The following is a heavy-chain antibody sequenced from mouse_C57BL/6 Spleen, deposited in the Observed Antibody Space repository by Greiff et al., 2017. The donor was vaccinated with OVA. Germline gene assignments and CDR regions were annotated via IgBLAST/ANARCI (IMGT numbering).Heavy chain of an antibody. V-gene: IGHV5-16*01. CDR1: GFTFSDYY. CDR2: INYDGSST. CDR3: ARGTYGSSYYAMDY. J-gene: IGHJ4*01. Sequence: EVQLVESEGGLVQPGSSMKLSCTASGFTFSDYYMAWVRQVPEKGLEWVANINYDGSSTYYLDSLKSRFIISRDNAKNILYLQMSSLKSEDTATYYCARGTYGSSYYAMDYWGQGTSVTVSS. D-gene: IGHD1-1*01.